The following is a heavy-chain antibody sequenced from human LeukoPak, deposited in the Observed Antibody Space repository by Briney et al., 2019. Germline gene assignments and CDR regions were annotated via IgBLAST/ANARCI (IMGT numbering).Heavy chain of an antibody. CDR1: GFTFSIYA. CDR3: VRDRVSGWYYMDC. J-gene: IGHJ4*02. D-gene: IGHD6-19*01. CDR2: INSNGATA. Sequence: HPGGSLRLSCAASGFTFSIYAMSGVRQARGKGREWGSLINSNGATAHYADSVKGRFTISRDNSKNTLSLQMNSLRADDTAIYFCVRDRVSGWYYMDCWGQGTLVTVSS. V-gene: IGHV3-23*01.